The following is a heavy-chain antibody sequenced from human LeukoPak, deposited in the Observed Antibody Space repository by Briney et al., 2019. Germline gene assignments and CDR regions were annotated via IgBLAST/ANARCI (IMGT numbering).Heavy chain of an antibody. Sequence: GGSLRLSCAASGFTFSRYWMNWVRQAPGKGLEWVANIKHDGSEKYYADSVKGRFTISRDNAKNTLYLQMSSLRVEDTAVYYCARGSPDSSSSVDFDYWGQGTLVTVSS. D-gene: IGHD6-6*01. CDR2: IKHDGSEK. CDR1: GFTFSRYW. V-gene: IGHV3-7*01. J-gene: IGHJ4*02. CDR3: ARGSPDSSSSVDFDY.